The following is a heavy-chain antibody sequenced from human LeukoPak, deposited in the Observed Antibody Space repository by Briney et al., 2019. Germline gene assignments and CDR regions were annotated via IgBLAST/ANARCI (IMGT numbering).Heavy chain of an antibody. V-gene: IGHV3-33*01. CDR1: GFTFSSYG. CDR3: ARPTYSGSYYWFDH. D-gene: IGHD1-26*01. Sequence: PGGSLRLSCAASGFTFSSYGMHWVRQAPGKGLEWVAVIWYDGSNKYYADSVKGRFTISRDNSKNTLYLQMNSLRAEDTAVYYCARPTYSGSYYWFDHWGQGTLVTVSS. J-gene: IGHJ5*02. CDR2: IWYDGSNK.